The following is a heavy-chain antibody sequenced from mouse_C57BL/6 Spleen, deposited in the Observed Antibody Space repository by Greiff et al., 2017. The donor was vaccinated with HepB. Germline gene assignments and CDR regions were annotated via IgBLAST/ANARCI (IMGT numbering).Heavy chain of an antibody. J-gene: IGHJ2*01. D-gene: IGHD1-1*01. Sequence: QVQLQHPGAELVKPGASVKMSCKASGYTFTSYWITWVKQRLGQGLEWIGDIYPGSGSTNYNEKFKSKATLTVDTSSSTAYMQLSSLTSEDSAVYYCARGAITTVVARDFDYWGQGTTLTVSS. CDR1: GYTFTSYW. CDR3: ARGAITTVVARDFDY. V-gene: IGHV1-55*01. CDR2: IYPGSGST.